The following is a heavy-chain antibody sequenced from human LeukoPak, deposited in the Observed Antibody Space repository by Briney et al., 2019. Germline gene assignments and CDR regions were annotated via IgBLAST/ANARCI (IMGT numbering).Heavy chain of an antibody. V-gene: IGHV3-30*02. CDR3: AKGHGPHDYGIDY. J-gene: IGHJ4*02. CDR2: IRYDGSNK. D-gene: IGHD4-17*01. CDR1: GFTFSSYG. Sequence: GGSLRLSCAASGFTFSSYGMHWVRQAPGKGLEWVAFIRYDGSNKYYADSVKGRFTISRDNSKNTLYLQMNSLRAEDTAVYYCAKGHGPHDYGIDYWGQGTLVTVSS.